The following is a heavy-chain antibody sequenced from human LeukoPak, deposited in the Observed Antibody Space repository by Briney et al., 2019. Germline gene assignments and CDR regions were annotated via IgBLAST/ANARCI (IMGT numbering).Heavy chain of an antibody. D-gene: IGHD5-24*01. CDR3: ARDKVEMATISHPYYYYGMDV. CDR1: GITFRTSS. V-gene: IGHV3-21*01. J-gene: IGHJ6*02. CDR2: ISSSGTYM. Sequence: GGSLRLSCTVSGITFRTSSFNWVRQVPGKGLEWVSSISSSGTYMYYSDSVEGRFTISRDNAKNSLYLQMNSLRAEDTAVYYCARDKVEMATISHPYYYYGMDVWGQGTTVTVSS.